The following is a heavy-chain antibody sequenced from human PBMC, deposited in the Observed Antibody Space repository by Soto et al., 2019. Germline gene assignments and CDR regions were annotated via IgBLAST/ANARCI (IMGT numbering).Heavy chain of an antibody. CDR1: GYTFTGYF. J-gene: IGHJ3*02. CDR3: ARDFAPYSSGWYNAFDI. D-gene: IGHD6-19*01. V-gene: IGHV1-2*02. CDR2: INSNSGGT. Sequence: QVQLVQSGAEVKKPGASVKVSCKASGYTFTGYFMHWVRQAPGQGLEWMGWINSNSGGTNYAQNFQGRVTMTRDTSISTTYVELSRLRSDDTAVYYCARDFAPYSSGWYNAFDIWGHGTMVTVSS.